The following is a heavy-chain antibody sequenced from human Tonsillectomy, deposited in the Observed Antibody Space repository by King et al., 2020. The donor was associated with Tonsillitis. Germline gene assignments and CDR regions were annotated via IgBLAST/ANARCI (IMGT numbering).Heavy chain of an antibody. CDR3: VGGTITAYQDFYYGMDV. CDR1: GFTFSNYD. D-gene: IGHD1-20*01. Sequence: VQLVESGGGVVQPGRSLRLSCAASGFTFSNYDMNWVRQSPGTGPEWVAVISNAGTNKYYTDSVKGRFTISRDNSMDTLFLQMNSLRVEDTSIYYCVGGTITAYQDFYYGMDVWGQGTTVTVSS. J-gene: IGHJ6*02. V-gene: IGHV3-30*04. CDR2: ISNAGTNK.